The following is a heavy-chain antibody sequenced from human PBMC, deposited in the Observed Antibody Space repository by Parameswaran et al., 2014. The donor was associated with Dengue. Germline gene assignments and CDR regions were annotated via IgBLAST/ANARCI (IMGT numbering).Heavy chain of an antibody. CDR2: IYYSGST. V-gene: IGHV4-30-4*01. J-gene: IGHJ6*02. CDR1: GGSISSGDYY. Sequence: LRLSCTVSGGSISSGDYYWSWIRQPPGKGLEWIGYIYYSGSTYYNPSLKSRVTLSVDTSKNQFSLKLSSVTAADTAVYYCARARDYEGYYYYYGMDVWGQGTTVTVSS. D-gene: IGHD4-17*01. CDR3: ARARDYEGYYYYYGMDV.